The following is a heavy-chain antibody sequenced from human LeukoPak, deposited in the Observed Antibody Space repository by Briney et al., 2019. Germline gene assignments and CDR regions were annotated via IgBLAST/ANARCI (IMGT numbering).Heavy chain of an antibody. J-gene: IGHJ4*02. CDR1: GYSISSGYY. CDR3: ARRGIAVAGDFDY. CDR2: IYHSGST. Sequence: SETLSLTCAVSGYSISSGYYWGWIRQPPGKGLEWIGSIYHSGSTYYNPSLKSRVTISVGTPKNQFSLKLSSVTAADTAVYYCARRGIAVAGDFDYWGQGTLVTVSS. D-gene: IGHD6-19*01. V-gene: IGHV4-38-2*01.